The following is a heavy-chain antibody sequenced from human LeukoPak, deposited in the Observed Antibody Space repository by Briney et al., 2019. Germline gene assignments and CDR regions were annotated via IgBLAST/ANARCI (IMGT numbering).Heavy chain of an antibody. CDR1: GFTFSNAW. V-gene: IGHV3-15*01. CDR2: IKSKTDGGTT. J-gene: IGHJ4*02. CDR3: TARIVGAYYFDY. Sequence: PGGSLRLSCAASGFTFSNAWMSWVRQAPGKGLEWVGRIKSKTDGGTTDYAAPVKGRFTISRDDSKNTPYLQMNSLKTEDTAVYYCTARIVGAYYFDYWGQGTLVTVSS. D-gene: IGHD1-26*01.